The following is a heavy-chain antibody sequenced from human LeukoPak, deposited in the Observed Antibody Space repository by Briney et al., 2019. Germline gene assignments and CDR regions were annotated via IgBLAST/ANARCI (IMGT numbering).Heavy chain of an antibody. J-gene: IGHJ6*03. CDR1: GGSTSTGDYY. Sequence: SQTLSLTCIVSGGSTSTGDYYCSWIRQPAGNGLEWIGRIYTSGSTNYNPSLKSRVTMSVDTSQNQFSLKLSSVTAADTAVYYCARVHGGYDFWSGRNYYYMDVWGKGTTVTVSS. CDR3: ARVHGGYDFWSGRNYYYMDV. CDR2: IYTSGST. D-gene: IGHD3-3*01. V-gene: IGHV4-61*02.